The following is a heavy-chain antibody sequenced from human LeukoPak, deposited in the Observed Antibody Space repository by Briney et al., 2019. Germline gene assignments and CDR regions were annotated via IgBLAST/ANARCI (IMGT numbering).Heavy chain of an antibody. CDR2: IHRSGST. CDR3: ARAPTRRAVVTPDGYFDL. Sequence: SETLSLTCTVSGYSISIGFYWGWIRQPPGKGLEYIGSIHRSGSTNYNPSLKSRVTMSVDTSKNQFSLKLSSVTAADTAVYYCARAPTRRAVVTPDGYFDLWGRGTLVTVSS. CDR1: GYSISIGFY. V-gene: IGHV4-38-2*02. D-gene: IGHD4-23*01. J-gene: IGHJ2*01.